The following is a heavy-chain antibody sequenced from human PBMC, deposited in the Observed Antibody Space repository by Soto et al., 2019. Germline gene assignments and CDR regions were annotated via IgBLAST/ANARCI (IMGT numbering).Heavy chain of an antibody. CDR2: ISGSGGST. V-gene: IGHV3-23*01. CDR3: AKAPRSILRIDAFDI. D-gene: IGHD3-3*01. CDR1: GFTFSSYA. Sequence: GGSLRLSCAASGFTFSSYAMSWVRQAPGKGLEWVSAISGSGGSTYYADSVKSRFTISRDNSKNTLYLQMNSLRAEDTAVYYCAKAPRSILRIDAFDIWGQGTMVTVSS. J-gene: IGHJ3*02.